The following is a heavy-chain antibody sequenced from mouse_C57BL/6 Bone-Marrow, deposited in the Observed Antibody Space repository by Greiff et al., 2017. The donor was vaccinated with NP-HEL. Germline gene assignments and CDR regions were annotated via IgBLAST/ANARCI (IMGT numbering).Heavy chain of an antibody. V-gene: IGHV1-64*01. D-gene: IGHD2-5*01. J-gene: IGHJ1*03. Sequence: QVQLQQPGAELVKPGASVKLSCKASGYTFTSYWMHWVKQRPGQGLEWIGMIHPNSGSTNYNEKFKSKATLTVDKSSSTPYMQLSSLTSEDSAVYYCARSGSNYLYWYFDVWGTGTTVTVSS. CDR1: GYTFTSYW. CDR2: IHPNSGST. CDR3: ARSGSNYLYWYFDV.